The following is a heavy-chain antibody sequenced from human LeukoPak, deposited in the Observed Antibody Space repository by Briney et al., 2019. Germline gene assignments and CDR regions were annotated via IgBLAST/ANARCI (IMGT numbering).Heavy chain of an antibody. D-gene: IGHD2-21*01. CDR2: IYTSGST. Sequence: PSETLSLTCTVSGGSFSSGSYYWSWIRQPAGKGLEWIGRIYTSGSTNYNPSLKSRVTISVDTSKNQFSLKLSSATAADTAVYYCARGGGDWGFHQSDYWGQGTLVTVSS. CDR3: ARGGGDWGFHQSDY. CDR1: GGSFSSGSYY. J-gene: IGHJ4*02. V-gene: IGHV4-61*02.